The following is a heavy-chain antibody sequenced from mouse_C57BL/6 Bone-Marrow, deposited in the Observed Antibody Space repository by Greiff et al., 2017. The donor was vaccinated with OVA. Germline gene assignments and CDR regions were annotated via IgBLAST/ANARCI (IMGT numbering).Heavy chain of an antibody. J-gene: IGHJ2*01. CDR1: GYAFSSSW. V-gene: IGHV1-82*01. CDR3: ASPLYFDY. CDR2: IYPGDGDT. Sequence: VQGVESGPELVKPGASVKISCKASGYAFSSSWMNWVKQRPGKGLEWIGRIYPGDGDTNYNGKFKGKATLTADKSSSTAYMQLSSLTSEDSAVYFCASPLYFDYWGQGTTLTVSS.